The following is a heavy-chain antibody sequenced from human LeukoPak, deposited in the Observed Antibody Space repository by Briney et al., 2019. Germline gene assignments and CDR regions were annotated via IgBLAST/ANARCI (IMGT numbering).Heavy chain of an antibody. J-gene: IGHJ4*02. CDR2: ISYDGSNK. Sequence: GGSLRLSCAASGGTFSSYGRRWVRQAPGKGLEWVAVISYDGSNKYYADSVKGRFTISRDNSKNTLNRQMTSLRAEDTAVYYCASTPPVTTTGDYWGQGTLVTASS. D-gene: IGHD4-17*01. CDR1: GGTFSSYG. CDR3: ASTPPVTTTGDY. V-gene: IGHV3-30*03.